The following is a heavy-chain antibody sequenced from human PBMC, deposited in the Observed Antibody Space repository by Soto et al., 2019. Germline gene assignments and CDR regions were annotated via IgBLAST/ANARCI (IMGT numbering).Heavy chain of an antibody. Sequence: GASVKVSCKASGYTFTGYYMHWVRQAPGQGLEWMGWINPNSGGTNYAQKFQGRVTMTRDTSISTAYMELSRLRPDDTAVYYCARKLPGVYGMDVWGQGTTVTVAS. D-gene: IGHD1-26*01. J-gene: IGHJ6*02. CDR2: INPNSGGT. V-gene: IGHV1-2*02. CDR3: ARKLPGVYGMDV. CDR1: GYTFTGYY.